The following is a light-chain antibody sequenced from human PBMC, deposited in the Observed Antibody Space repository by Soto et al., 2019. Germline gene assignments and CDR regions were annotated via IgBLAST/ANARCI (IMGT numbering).Light chain of an antibody. V-gene: IGKV1-27*01. CDR3: QKNNSAPFT. Sequence: DIQMTQSPSSLSASVGDRVTITCRASQAISNYLAWYQQKPGKGPNLLIYAASTLESGVTSRFSGSGSGTDFNLTIRSLQPEDVATYYFQKNNSAPFTFGPGTKVDVK. J-gene: IGKJ3*01. CDR1: QAISNY. CDR2: AAS.